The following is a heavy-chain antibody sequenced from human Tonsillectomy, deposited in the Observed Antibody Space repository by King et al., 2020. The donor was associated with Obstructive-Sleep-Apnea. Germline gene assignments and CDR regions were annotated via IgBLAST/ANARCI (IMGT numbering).Heavy chain of an antibody. CDR1: GFTFSDYY. D-gene: IGHD5-12*01. Sequence: VQLVESGGGLVKSGGSLRLSCAASGFTFSDYYMSWLRQAPGKGREWVSYISSRGSPKYYGDSVKGRFTISRDNAKNSLYLQMNSLRAEDTAVYYCARYIYGYNDYWGQGAQVTVSS. CDR2: ISSRGSPK. CDR3: ARYIYGYNDY. V-gene: IGHV3-11*01. J-gene: IGHJ4*02.